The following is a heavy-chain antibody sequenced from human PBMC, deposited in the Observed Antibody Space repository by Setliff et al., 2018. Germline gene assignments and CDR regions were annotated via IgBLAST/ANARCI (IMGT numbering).Heavy chain of an antibody. D-gene: IGHD6-13*01. J-gene: IGHJ6*03. CDR3: ARQPYSTTYYYYYYYMDV. CDR2: IFYTGST. CDR1: NGSISSGNYF. Sequence: SSETLSLTCTVSNGSISSGNYFWGWFRQPPGKGLEWMGSIFYTGSTYYSPSLKSRVTMSIDTSKNQFSLNLNSVTAADTAVYYCARQPYSTTYYYYYYYMDVWGKGTTVTVSS. V-gene: IGHV4-39*01.